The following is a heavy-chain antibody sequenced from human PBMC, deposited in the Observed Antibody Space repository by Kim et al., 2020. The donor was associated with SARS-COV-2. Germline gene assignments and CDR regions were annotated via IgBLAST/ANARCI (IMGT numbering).Heavy chain of an antibody. CDR3: ARDYSSSSGLDA. Sequence: GDSGKGRFTVSRDNGKNSQYLQMSGLRDEDTALYYCARDYSSSSGLDAWGQGTLVIVSS. D-gene: IGHD6-6*01. V-gene: IGHV3-48*02. J-gene: IGHJ5*02.